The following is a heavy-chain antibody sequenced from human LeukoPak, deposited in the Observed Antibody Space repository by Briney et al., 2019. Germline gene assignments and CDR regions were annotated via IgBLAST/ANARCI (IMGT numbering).Heavy chain of an antibody. J-gene: IGHJ4*02. D-gene: IGHD4-23*01. CDR2: ISGGGGST. Sequence: GGSLRLSCAASGFTFTSYSMNWVRQAPGKGLEWVSTISGGGGSTYYADSVKGRFTISRDNSKNTLYLQMNSLRAGDTAVYYCAKQSSPKLLGYFDYWGQGTLVTVSS. V-gene: IGHV3-23*01. CDR3: AKQSSPKLLGYFDY. CDR1: GFTFTSYS.